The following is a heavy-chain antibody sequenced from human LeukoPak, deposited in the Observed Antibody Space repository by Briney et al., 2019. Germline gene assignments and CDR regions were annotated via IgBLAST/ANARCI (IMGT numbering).Heavy chain of an antibody. J-gene: IGHJ5*02. D-gene: IGHD6-13*01. CDR1: GCSISSGYY. CDR2: IYHSGSP. V-gene: IGHV4-38-2*02. Sequence: SETLSLTCTVSGCSISSGYYWGWIRQPPGKGLEWIGSIYHSGSPYYNPSLKSRVTISVGTSRNQFSLKLSSVTAADTAVYYCARRTTTITAVRLDPWGQGTLVTVSS. CDR3: ARRTTTITAVRLDP.